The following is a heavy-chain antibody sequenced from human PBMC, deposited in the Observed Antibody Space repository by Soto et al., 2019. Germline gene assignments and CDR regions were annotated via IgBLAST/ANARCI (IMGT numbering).Heavy chain of an antibody. D-gene: IGHD5-18*01. CDR1: GYTFNTYS. Sequence: GASVKVSCKASGYTFNTYSISWVRQAPGQGLEWMGWISGYNGDTHYARKFQGRVTMTTDTPTSTAYMELRSLRSDDTAMYYCARENVLSYVDTTMVDYFDYWGQGTLVTVS. V-gene: IGHV1-18*01. J-gene: IGHJ4*02. CDR3: ARENVLSYVDTTMVDYFDY. CDR2: ISGYNGDT.